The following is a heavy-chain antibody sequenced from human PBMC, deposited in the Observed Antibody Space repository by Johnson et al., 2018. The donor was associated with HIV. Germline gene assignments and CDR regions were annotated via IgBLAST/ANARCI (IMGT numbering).Heavy chain of an antibody. CDR2: ISYDGSNQ. CDR3: ARDPKRSGSYYKDAFDI. CDR1: GFTFSSYA. D-gene: IGHD3-10*01. V-gene: IGHV3-30*04. Sequence: QVQLVESGGGVVQPGRSLRLSCVASGFTFSSYAMHWVRQAPGKGLEWVAVISYDGSNQYYADSVKGRFTISRDNSKNTLYLQMNSLRAEDTAVYYCARDPKRSGSYYKDAFDIWGQGTMVTVSS. J-gene: IGHJ3*02.